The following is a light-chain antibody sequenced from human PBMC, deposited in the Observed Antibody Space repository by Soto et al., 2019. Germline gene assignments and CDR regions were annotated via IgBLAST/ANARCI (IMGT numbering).Light chain of an antibody. CDR1: HNDIGTYDY. CDR2: GVT. J-gene: IGLJ1*01. V-gene: IGLV2-14*03. CDR3: SSFTSNRIYV. Sequence: QSVLAQPTSVSGSPGQSITISCTGNHNDIGTYDYVSWYQQHPGRAPRLLIHGVTTRPSEISGRFSASKSGLTASLTISGLQPEDEADYYCSSFTSNRIYVFGPGTKVNVL.